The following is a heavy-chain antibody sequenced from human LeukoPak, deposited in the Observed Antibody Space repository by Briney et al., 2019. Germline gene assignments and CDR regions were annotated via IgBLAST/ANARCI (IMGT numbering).Heavy chain of an antibody. CDR1: GFTVSSNY. Sequence: GGSLRLSCAAAGFTVSSNYMSWIRQAPGKGLEWVSLIYSGGSTYYADSVKGRFTISRDNTKNTLYLQMNSLRAEDTAVYYCAREAENYGLPFDIWGQGTMVTVSS. CDR3: AREAENYGLPFDI. V-gene: IGHV3-66*01. CDR2: IYSGGST. J-gene: IGHJ3*02. D-gene: IGHD3-10*01.